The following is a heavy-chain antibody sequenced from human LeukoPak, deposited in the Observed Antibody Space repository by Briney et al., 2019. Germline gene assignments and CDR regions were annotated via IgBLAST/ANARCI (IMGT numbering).Heavy chain of an antibody. CDR1: GYTFTSYA. J-gene: IGHJ5*02. V-gene: IGHV1-18*01. D-gene: IGHD6-13*01. Sequence: ASVKVSCKASGYTFTSYAISWVRQAPGQGLEWMGWISGNNGNTNYAQKLQGRVTMTTDTSTNTAYMELRSLRSDDTAVYYCARGLSITGYSSRGNWFDPWGQGTLVTVSS. CDR3: ARGLSITGYSSRGNWFDP. CDR2: ISGNNGNT.